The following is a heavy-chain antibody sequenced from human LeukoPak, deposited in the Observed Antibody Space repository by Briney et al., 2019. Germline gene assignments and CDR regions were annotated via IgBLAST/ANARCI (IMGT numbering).Heavy chain of an antibody. CDR2: IIPIFGTE. J-gene: IGHJ4*02. CDR3: ARGAITYYYDSSGYYPPDY. D-gene: IGHD3-22*01. CDR1: GGTFSSYA. Sequence: SVKVSCKASGGTFSSYAISWVRQAPGQGLEWMGRIIPIFGTENYAQKFQGRVTITTDESMSTAYMELSSLRSEDTAVYYCARGAITYYYDSSGYYPPDYWGQGTLVTVSS. V-gene: IGHV1-69*05.